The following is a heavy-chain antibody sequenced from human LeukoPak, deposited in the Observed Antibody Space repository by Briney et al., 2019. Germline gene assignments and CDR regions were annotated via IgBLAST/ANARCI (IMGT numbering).Heavy chain of an antibody. CDR1: GGSISSYY. CDR2: INHSGST. D-gene: IGHD1-26*01. J-gene: IGHJ4*02. CDR3: ARGRGERGFFDY. V-gene: IGHV4-34*01. Sequence: SETLSLTCTVSGGSISSYYWSWIRQPPGKGLEWIGEINHSGSTNYNPSLKSRVTISVDTSKNQFSLKLSSVTAADTAVYYCARGRGERGFFDYWGQGTLVTVSS.